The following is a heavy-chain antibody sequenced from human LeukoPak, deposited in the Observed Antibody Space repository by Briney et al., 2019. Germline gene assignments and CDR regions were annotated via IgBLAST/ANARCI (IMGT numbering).Heavy chain of an antibody. CDR1: GFTFS. Sequence: GGSLRLSCVGSGFTFSVHWVRQVPGTGLEWLTFIRHDGTDQHYADSVRGRFTISRDNSKNTVYLQMNSLRPEDTALYYRAKDGNWASVSRGQGTLVTVSS. D-gene: IGHD7-27*01. J-gene: IGHJ4*02. CDR3: AKDGNWASVS. CDR2: IRHDGTDQ. V-gene: IGHV3-30*02.